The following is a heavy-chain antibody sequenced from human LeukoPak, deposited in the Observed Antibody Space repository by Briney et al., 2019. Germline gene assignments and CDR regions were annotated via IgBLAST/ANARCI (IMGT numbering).Heavy chain of an antibody. CDR3: ARHSRWLLDY. V-gene: IGHV4-59*08. D-gene: IGHD5-12*01. CDR1: GGSISSYY. Sequence: SETLSLTCTVSGGSISSYYWSWIRQPPGKGLEWIGYIYYSGSTHYNPSLKSRVTISVDTSKNQFSLKLSSVTAADTAVYYCARHSRWLLDYWGQGTLVTVSS. CDR2: IYYSGST. J-gene: IGHJ4*02.